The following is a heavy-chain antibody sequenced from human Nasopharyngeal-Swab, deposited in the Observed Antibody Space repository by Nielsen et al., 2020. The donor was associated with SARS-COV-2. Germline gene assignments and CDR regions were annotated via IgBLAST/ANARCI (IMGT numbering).Heavy chain of an antibody. CDR2: IYYSGST. CDR1: GGSISSYY. V-gene: IGHV4-59*01. Sequence: SETLSLTCTVPGGSISSYYWSWIRQPPGKGLEWIGYIYYSGSTNYNPSLKSRVTISVDTSKNQFSLKLSSVTAADTAVYYCARASAGYFDLWGRGTLVTVSS. CDR3: ARASAGYFDL. J-gene: IGHJ2*01.